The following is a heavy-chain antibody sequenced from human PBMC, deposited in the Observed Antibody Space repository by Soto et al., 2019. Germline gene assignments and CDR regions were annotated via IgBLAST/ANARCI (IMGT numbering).Heavy chain of an antibody. CDR3: ARVDYDFWSGYWCMDV. CDR1: GYTFTSYG. V-gene: IGHV1-18*01. CDR2: ISAYNGNT. J-gene: IGHJ6*02. D-gene: IGHD3-3*01. Sequence: SVQVSCKASGYTFTSYGISCVRQAPGQGLEWMGWISAYNGNTNYAQKLQGRVTMTTDKTTSTAYMELRSLRSADTAVYYCARVDYDFWSGYWCMDVWGQGTTVTVSS.